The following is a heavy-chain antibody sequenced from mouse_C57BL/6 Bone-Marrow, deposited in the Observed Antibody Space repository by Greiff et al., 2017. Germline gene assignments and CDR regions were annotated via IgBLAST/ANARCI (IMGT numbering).Heavy chain of an antibody. D-gene: IGHD2-3*01. V-gene: IGHV1-69*01. CDR3: ARGGYLAWFAY. J-gene: IGHJ3*01. CDR1: GYTFTSYW. Sequence: QVQLQQPGAELVMPGASVKLSCKASGYTFTSYWMHWVKQRPGQGLEWIGEIDPSDSYTNYNQKFKGKSTLTVDKSSSTAYMQLSSLTSEDSAVYYCARGGYLAWFAYWGQGNLVTVSA. CDR2: IDPSDSYT.